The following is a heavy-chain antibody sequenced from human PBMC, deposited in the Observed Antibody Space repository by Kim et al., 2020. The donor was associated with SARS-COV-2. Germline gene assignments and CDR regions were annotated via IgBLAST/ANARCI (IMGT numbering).Heavy chain of an antibody. CDR2: ISGSGHTT. CDR1: GFTFTSHA. CDR3: ANEASDFGRAFDI. V-gene: IGHV3-23*01. Sequence: GGSLRLSCAASGFTFTSHAMSWVRQAPGKGLEWVSGISGSGHTTFYAASVAGRFTISSDTSQHTLYLHMSSLSAEDTAVYYCANEASDFGRAFDIWGPVT. J-gene: IGHJ3*02. D-gene: IGHD3-10*01.